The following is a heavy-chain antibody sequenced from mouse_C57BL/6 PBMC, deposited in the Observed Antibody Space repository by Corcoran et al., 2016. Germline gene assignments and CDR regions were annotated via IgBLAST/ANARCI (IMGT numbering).Heavy chain of an antibody. CDR3: ARREDNYYGSSPYAMDY. CDR2: ILPGSGST. D-gene: IGHD1-1*01. V-gene: IGHV1-9*01. Sequence: QVQLQQSGAELMKPGASVKLSCKATGYTFTGYWIEWVKQRPGHGLEWIGEILPGSGSTNYNEKFKGKATFTADTSSNTAYMQLSSLTTEDSAIYYCARREDNYYGSSPYAMDYWGQGTSVTVSS. CDR1: GYTFTGYW. J-gene: IGHJ4*01.